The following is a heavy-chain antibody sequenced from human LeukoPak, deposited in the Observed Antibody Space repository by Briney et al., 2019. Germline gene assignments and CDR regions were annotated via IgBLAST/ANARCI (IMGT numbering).Heavy chain of an antibody. V-gene: IGHV3-48*01. CDR1: GFTFSSYS. CDR2: ISSSSSTI. D-gene: IGHD5-24*01. J-gene: IGHJ4*02. Sequence: GGSLRLSCAASGFTFSSYSMNWVRQAPGKGPEWVSYISSSSSTIYYADSMKGRFTISRDNSKNTLYLQMDSLRGEDTAVYSCARGQRRHIDMAPSFDYWGQGTLVTVSS. CDR3: ARGQRRHIDMAPSFDY.